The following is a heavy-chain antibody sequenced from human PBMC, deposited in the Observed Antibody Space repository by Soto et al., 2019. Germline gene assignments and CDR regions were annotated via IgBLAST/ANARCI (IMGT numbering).Heavy chain of an antibody. CDR1: GYSFTSYW. J-gene: IGHJ6*02. D-gene: IGHD5-18*01. Sequence: PGESLKISCKGSGYSFTSYWISWVRQMPGKGLEWMGRIDPSDSYTNYSPSFQGHVTISADKSISTAYLQWSSLKASDTAMYCCARPSYGHSSDYYYGMDVWGQGTTVTVSS. CDR2: IDPSDSYT. V-gene: IGHV5-10-1*01. CDR3: ARPSYGHSSDYYYGMDV.